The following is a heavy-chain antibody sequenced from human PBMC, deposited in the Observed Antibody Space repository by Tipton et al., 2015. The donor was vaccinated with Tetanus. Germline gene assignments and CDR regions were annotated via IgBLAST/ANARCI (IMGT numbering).Heavy chain of an antibody. J-gene: IGHJ4*02. CDR3: VREINCGNSGYYYYVDN. V-gene: IGHV1-18*01. Sequence: QLVQSGAEVRKPAASVKVSCKTSGYTFTTYGLNWVRQAPGQGLEWVAWISPSNGHTNYAQKFQGRVTMTTDTSTSTAYMELRNLKSDDTAVYYCVREINCGNSGYYYYVDNCDQGTLVTVSS. D-gene: IGHD5-12*01. CDR1: GYTFTTYG. CDR2: ISPSNGHT.